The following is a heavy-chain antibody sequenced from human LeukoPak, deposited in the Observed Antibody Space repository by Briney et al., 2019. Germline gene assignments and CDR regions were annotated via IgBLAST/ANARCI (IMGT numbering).Heavy chain of an antibody. V-gene: IGHV3-30-3*01. Sequence: GRSLRLSCAASGFTFSSYAMHWVRQAPGKGLEWVAVISYDGSSKYYADSVKGRFTISRDNSKNTLYLQMNSLRAEDTAVYYCAGTQIVGATNTYFDYWGQGTLVTVSS. CDR3: AGTQIVGATNTYFDY. CDR1: GFTFSSYA. D-gene: IGHD1-26*01. J-gene: IGHJ4*02. CDR2: ISYDGSSK.